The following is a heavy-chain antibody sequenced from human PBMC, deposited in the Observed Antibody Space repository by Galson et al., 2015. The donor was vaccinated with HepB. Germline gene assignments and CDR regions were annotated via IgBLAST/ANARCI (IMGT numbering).Heavy chain of an antibody. J-gene: IGHJ1*01. CDR1: GFSFSRYA. D-gene: IGHD6-19*01. CDR2: ITGSGGST. V-gene: IGHV3-23*01. Sequence: SLRLSCATSGFSFSRYAMSWVRQAPGKGLEWVSAITGSGGSTYYADSVKGRFTISRDNSKNTLHLQVNRLRAEDTAVYYCATRSGASGWYSYFQHWGQGTLVTVSS. CDR3: ATRSGASGWYSYFQH.